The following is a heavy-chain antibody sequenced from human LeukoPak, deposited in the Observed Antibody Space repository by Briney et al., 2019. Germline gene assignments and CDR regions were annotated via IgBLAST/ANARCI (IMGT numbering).Heavy chain of an antibody. CDR2: IYSSGST. Sequence: SETLSLTCAVYGGSFSGYYWSWIRQPPGKGLEWIGYIYSSGSTNYNPSLKSRVTISVDTSKNQFSLKLSSVTAADTAVYFCARDAGGGGSRWFDPWGQGTLVTVSS. J-gene: IGHJ5*02. CDR1: GGSFSGYY. V-gene: IGHV4-59*01. D-gene: IGHD3-16*01. CDR3: ARDAGGGGSRWFDP.